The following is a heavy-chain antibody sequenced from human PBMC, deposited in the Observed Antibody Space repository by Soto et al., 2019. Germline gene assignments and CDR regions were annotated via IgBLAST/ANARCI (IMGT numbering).Heavy chain of an antibody. CDR2: IYSGGRT. Sequence: EVQLVESGGGLVQPGGSLRLSCAASGFTVGNNYMNWVRQAPGKGLEWVSVIYSGGRTDYADSVKGRFTISRDSSKNTLFLQMNSLRDEDTAIYYCAARAVAAPRWGQGTLVTVSS. V-gene: IGHV3-66*01. CDR3: AARAVAAPR. D-gene: IGHD6-19*01. J-gene: IGHJ4*02. CDR1: GFTVGNNY.